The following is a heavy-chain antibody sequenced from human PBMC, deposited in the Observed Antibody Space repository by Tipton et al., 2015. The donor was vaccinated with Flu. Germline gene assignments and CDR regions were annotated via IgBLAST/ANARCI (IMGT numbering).Heavy chain of an antibody. CDR2: IYTSGST. CDR3: SSDHRCELHAFDI. Sequence: TLSLTCTVSGGSISSGRYYCSWIRPPAGKGLEWIGRIYTSGSTNYNPSLKSRVTISVDTSKNQFSMKLSSMTAADTAVYYCSSDHRCELHAFDIWGQGPMVTVSS. V-gene: IGHV4-61*02. J-gene: IGHJ3*02. CDR1: GGSISSGRYY. D-gene: IGHD1-26*01.